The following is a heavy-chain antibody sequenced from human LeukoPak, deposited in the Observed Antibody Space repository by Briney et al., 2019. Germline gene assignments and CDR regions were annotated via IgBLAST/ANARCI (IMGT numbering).Heavy chain of an antibody. CDR3: ARARAGTDAFDI. D-gene: IGHD6-19*01. CDR2: INHSGST. J-gene: IGHJ3*02. Sequence: SETLSLTCAVYGGSFSGYYWSWIRQPPGKGLEWIGEINHSGSTNYNPSLKSRVTISVDTSENQFSLKLSSVTAADTAVYYCARARAGTDAFDIWGQGTMVTVSS. CDR1: GGSFSGYY. V-gene: IGHV4-34*01.